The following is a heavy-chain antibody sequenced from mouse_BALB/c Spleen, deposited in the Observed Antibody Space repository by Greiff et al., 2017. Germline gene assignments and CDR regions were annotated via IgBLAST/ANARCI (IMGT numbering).Heavy chain of an antibody. CDR1: GFNIKDYY. D-gene: IGHD1-1*01. CDR3: ATGSSYGYFDV. V-gene: IGHV14-1*02. CDR2: IDPENGNT. J-gene: IGHJ1*01. Sequence: EVQLQQSGAELVRPGALVKLSCKASGFNIKDYYMHWVKQRPEQGLEWIGWIDPENGNTIYDPKFQGKASITADTSSNTAYLQLSSLTSEDTAVYYCATGSSYGYFDVWGAGTTVTVSS.